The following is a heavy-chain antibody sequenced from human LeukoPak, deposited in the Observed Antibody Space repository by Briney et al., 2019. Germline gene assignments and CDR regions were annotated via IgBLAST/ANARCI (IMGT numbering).Heavy chain of an antibody. V-gene: IGHV4-59*01. CDR2: IYYSGST. CDR1: GGSISSYY. D-gene: IGHD6-13*01. CDR3: ARVPAADSSSWYFSSNANYYYYYGMDV. J-gene: IGHJ6*02. Sequence: PSETLSLTCTVSGGSISSYYWSWIRQPPGKGLEWIGYIYYSGSTNYNPSLQSRVTISVDTSKNQFSLKLSSVTAADTAVYYCARVPAADSSSWYFSSNANYYYYYGMDVWGQGTTVTVSS.